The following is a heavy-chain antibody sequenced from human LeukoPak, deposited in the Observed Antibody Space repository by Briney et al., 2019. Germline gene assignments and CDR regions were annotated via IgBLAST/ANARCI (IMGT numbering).Heavy chain of an antibody. V-gene: IGHV3-53*01. CDR1: GFIVSSNY. J-gene: IGHJ5*02. Sequence: QPGGSLRLSCAASGFIVSSNYMSWVRQAPGKGLEWVSVIYSGGSTYYADSVKGRFTISRDNSKNTLYLQMNSLRAEDTAVYYCARDTPWLSKRGYNWFDPWGQGTLVTVSS. D-gene: IGHD5-12*01. CDR3: ARDTPWLSKRGYNWFDP. CDR2: IYSGGST.